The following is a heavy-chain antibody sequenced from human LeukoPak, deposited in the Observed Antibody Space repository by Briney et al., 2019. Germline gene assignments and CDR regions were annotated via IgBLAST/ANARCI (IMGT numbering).Heavy chain of an antibody. Sequence: PGGSLRLSCAASGFTFSSYSMNWVRQAPGKGLEWVSSISSSSSYIYYADSVKGRFTISRDNAKNSLYLQMNSLRAEDTAVYYCAREEYYYDSSGYYYFDYWGQGTLVTVSS. V-gene: IGHV3-21*01. CDR1: GFTFSSYS. CDR2: ISSSSSYI. D-gene: IGHD3-22*01. CDR3: AREEYYYDSSGYYYFDY. J-gene: IGHJ4*02.